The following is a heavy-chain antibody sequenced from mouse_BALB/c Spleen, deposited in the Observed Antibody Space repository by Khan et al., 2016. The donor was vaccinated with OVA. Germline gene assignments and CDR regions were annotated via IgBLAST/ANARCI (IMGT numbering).Heavy chain of an antibody. Sequence: EVELVESGGGLVKPGGSLKLSCAVSAFTFSSYTMSWVRQTPEKRLDWVATISSGGTYTYYPDSVKGRFTISRDNAKNTLYLQMSSLKSEDTAMYYCTRDGNYAHWYFDVWGAGTTVTVSS. CDR2: ISSGGTYT. D-gene: IGHD2-1*01. V-gene: IGHV5-6-4*01. J-gene: IGHJ1*01. CDR3: TRDGNYAHWYFDV. CDR1: AFTFSSYT.